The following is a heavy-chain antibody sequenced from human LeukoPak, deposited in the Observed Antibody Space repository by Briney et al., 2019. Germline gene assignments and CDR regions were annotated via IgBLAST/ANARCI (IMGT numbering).Heavy chain of an antibody. V-gene: IGHV4-59*11. Sequence: SETLSLICTVSGDSMSNHFWSWIRQPPGKGLEWIGYIYGSETTNYNPSLKSRVTMSVDTSENQFSLKLSSVTAADTALYYCASRPGGSTWYGVFDYWSRGTLVTVSS. D-gene: IGHD6-13*01. J-gene: IGHJ4*02. CDR1: GDSMSNHF. CDR3: ASRPGGSTWYGVFDY. CDR2: IYGSETT.